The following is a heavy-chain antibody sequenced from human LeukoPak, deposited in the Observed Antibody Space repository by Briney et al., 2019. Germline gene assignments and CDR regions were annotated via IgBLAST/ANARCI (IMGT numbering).Heavy chain of an antibody. CDR1: GFTFSSYG. CDR2: ISYDGSNK. Sequence: GGSLRLSCAASGFTFSSYGMHRVRQAPGKGLEWVAVISYDGSNKYYADSVKGRFTISRDNSKNTLYLQMNSLRAEDTAVYYCAKDRSVLDSGGLIGWGQRTLVTASS. D-gene: IGHD3-10*01. J-gene: IGHJ4*02. CDR3: AKDRSVLDSGGLIG. V-gene: IGHV3-30*18.